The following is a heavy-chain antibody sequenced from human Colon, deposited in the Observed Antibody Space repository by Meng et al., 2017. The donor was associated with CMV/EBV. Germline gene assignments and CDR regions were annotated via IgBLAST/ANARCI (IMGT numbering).Heavy chain of an antibody. Sequence: SETLSLTCNVSGGPISTYYWTWIRQPPGKGLEWIGNIYYTGSVKYNPSLKSRLTISVDTAKNQFSLKLSSVTAADTATYYCARADPSVAMYYFDYWGPGTLVTVSS. CDR3: ARADPSVAMYYFDY. J-gene: IGHJ4*02. CDR1: GGPISTYY. CDR2: IYYTGSV. D-gene: IGHD5-12*01. V-gene: IGHV4-59*13.